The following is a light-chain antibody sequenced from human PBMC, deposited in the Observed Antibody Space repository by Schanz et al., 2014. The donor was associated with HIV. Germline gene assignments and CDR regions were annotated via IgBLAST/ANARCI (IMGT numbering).Light chain of an antibody. CDR3: SSYTSSSTLG. CDR2: EGS. J-gene: IGLJ3*02. CDR1: SSDVGGYNH. V-gene: IGLV2-14*01. Sequence: QSALTQPPSASGSTGQSVTISCTGTSSDVGGYNHVSWYQQHPGKAPKLMIYEGSNRPSGVSNRFSGSKSGNTASLTISGLQAEDEADYFCSSYTSSSTLGFGGGTKLTVL.